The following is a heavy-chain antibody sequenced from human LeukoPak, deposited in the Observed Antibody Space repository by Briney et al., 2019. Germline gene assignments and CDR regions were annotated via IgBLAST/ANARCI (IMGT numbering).Heavy chain of an antibody. Sequence: GGSLRLSCAASGFTFSSYWMSWVRQAPGKGLEWVANIKQDGSEKYYVDSVKGRFTISRDNAKNSLYLQMNSLRAEDTAVYYCARDNDCVWGSYRCPRFDYWGQGTLVTVSS. D-gene: IGHD3-16*02. CDR1: GFTFSSYW. CDR2: IKQDGSEK. V-gene: IGHV3-7*01. J-gene: IGHJ4*02. CDR3: ARDNDCVWGSYRCPRFDY.